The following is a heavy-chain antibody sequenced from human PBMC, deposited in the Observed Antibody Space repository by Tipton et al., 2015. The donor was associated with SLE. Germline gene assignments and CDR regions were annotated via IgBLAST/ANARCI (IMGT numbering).Heavy chain of an antibody. Sequence: TLSLTCTVSGGSISSSSYYWGWIRQPPGKGLEWIGSIYYSGSTYYNPSLKSRVTISVDTSKNQFSLKLSSVTAADTAVYYCARGGTTSYYYYGMDVWGQGTTVTVSS. J-gene: IGHJ6*02. CDR1: GGSISSSSYY. V-gene: IGHV4-39*01. CDR2: IYYSGST. CDR3: ARGGTTSYYYYGMDV. D-gene: IGHD4-11*01.